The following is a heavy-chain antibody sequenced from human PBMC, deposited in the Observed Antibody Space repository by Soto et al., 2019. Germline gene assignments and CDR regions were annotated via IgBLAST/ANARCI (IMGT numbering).Heavy chain of an antibody. V-gene: IGHV1-69*01. CDR2: IIPIFGTT. CDR3: ARGPSYYYDSSGYITSRWFDP. D-gene: IGHD3-22*01. CDR1: GGTFSSNA. Sequence: QVHLVQSGAEVKRPGSSVKVSCKASGGTFSSNAIIWVRQAPGQGLEWMGGIIPIFGTTKYAQKFQGRVTITADESTSTAYMELSSLRSEDTAVYFCARGPSYYYDSSGYITSRWFDPWGQGTLVTVSS. J-gene: IGHJ5*02.